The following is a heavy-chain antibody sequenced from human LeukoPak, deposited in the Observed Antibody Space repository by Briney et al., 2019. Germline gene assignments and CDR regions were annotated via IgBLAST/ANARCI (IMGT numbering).Heavy chain of an antibody. CDR3: ARVDRRGYSDYAAILPDY. Sequence: GESLKISCQGSGYNFISNWIGWVRQTPGKGLEFLGIIYPHDSETIYSPSFQGQVTVSADKSISTAYLQWNSLKASDTAMYYCARVDRRGYSDYAAILPDYWGQGTLVTVSS. CDR2: IYPHDSET. J-gene: IGHJ4*02. V-gene: IGHV5-51*01. CDR1: GYNFISNW. D-gene: IGHD5-12*01.